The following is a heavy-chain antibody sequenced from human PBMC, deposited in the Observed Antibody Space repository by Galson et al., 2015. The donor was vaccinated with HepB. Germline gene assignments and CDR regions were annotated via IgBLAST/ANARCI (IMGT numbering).Heavy chain of an antibody. D-gene: IGHD2-21*02. V-gene: IGHV1-69*02. J-gene: IGHJ2*01. CDR3: ARGESCGGDCYNYWYFDL. CDR2: IIPILGIA. Sequence: SVKVSCKASGGTFSSYTISWVRQAPGQGLEWMGRIIPILGIANYAQKFQGRVTITADKSTSTAYMELSSLRSEDTAVYYCARGESCGGDCYNYWYFDLWGRGTLVTVSS. CDR1: GGTFSSYT.